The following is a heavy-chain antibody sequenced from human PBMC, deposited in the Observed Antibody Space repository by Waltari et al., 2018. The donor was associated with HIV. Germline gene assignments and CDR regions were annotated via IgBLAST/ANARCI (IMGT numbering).Heavy chain of an antibody. CDR2: INPNSGGT. CDR3: VGAYCSSTSCYFVY. Sequence: QVQLVQSGAEVKKPGASVKVSCKASGSTFTGYYMHWVRQAPGQGLEWMGWINPNSGGTNYAQKFQGRVTMTRDTSTSTAYMELSRLRSDDTAVYYCVGAYCSSTSCYFVYWGQGTLVTVSS. CDR1: GSTFTGYY. J-gene: IGHJ4*02. V-gene: IGHV1-2*02. D-gene: IGHD2-2*01.